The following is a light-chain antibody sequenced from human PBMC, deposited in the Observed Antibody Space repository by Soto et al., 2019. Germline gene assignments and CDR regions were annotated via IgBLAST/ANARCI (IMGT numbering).Light chain of an antibody. CDR3: CSYAGSSSYVV. J-gene: IGLJ2*01. Sequence: QSALTQPASVSGSPEQSVTISCTGTSSDVGNYNLVSWYQHHPGKAPKLMIYEVSKRPSGISNRFSGSKSGNTASLTISGLQAEDEADYYCCSYAGSSSYVVFGGGTKLTVL. CDR1: SSDVGNYNL. CDR2: EVS. V-gene: IGLV2-23*02.